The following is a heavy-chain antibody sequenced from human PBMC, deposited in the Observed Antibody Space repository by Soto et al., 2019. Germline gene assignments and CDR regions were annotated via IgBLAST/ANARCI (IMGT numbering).Heavy chain of an antibody. J-gene: IGHJ4*02. V-gene: IGHV1-18*04. D-gene: IGHD6-19*01. CDR1: GYSFFNYG. CDR2: ITVNSGNT. CDR3: GRGLGGGWYYFDY. Sequence: QGQLVQSGVEVKKPGASVKVSCKASGYSFFNYGIGWVRQAPGQGLEWMGWITVNSGNTNYPQKCQGRVTMTTDTSTNTAYMELRSLTSDDTAVYYCGRGLGGGWYYFDYWGPGTLVTVSS.